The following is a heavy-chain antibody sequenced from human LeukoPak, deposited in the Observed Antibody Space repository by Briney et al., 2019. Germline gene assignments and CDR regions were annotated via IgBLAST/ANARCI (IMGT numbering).Heavy chain of an antibody. V-gene: IGHV4-59*12. CDR3: ARDYYDFWSGYLPYNWFDP. CDR2: IYYSGST. Sequence: SETLSLTCTVSGGSLSSYYWSWIRQPPGKGLEWIGNIYYSGSTNYNPSLKSRVTISIDTSKNQFSLKLSSVTAADTAVYYCARDYYDFWSGYLPYNWFDPWGQGTLVTVSS. J-gene: IGHJ5*02. D-gene: IGHD3-3*01. CDR1: GGSLSSYY.